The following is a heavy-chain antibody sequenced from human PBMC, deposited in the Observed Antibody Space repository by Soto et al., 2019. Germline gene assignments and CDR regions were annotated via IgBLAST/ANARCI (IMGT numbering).Heavy chain of an antibody. CDR1: GYTFTTYG. Sequence: QVQLVQSGAEVRKPGASVKVSCKASGYTFTTYGISWVRQAPGPGLGWMGWISGYNGHTKYAQKLQGRDTMTTDTSTSTVYMDLRRLRTDDTAVKDGAREGEMPDDDDGLDVWGQGTTVTVSS. CDR2: ISGYNGHT. D-gene: IGHD3-16*01. V-gene: IGHV1-18*01. J-gene: IGHJ6*02. CDR3: AREGEMPDDDDGLDV.